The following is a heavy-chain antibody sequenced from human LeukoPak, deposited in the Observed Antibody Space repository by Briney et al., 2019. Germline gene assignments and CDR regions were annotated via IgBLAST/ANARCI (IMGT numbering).Heavy chain of an antibody. CDR2: ISYDGSDT. Sequence: GGSLRLSCAASGFTFSSYGMHWVRQAPGKGLEWVAVISYDGSDTYYADSVKGRFSFSRDNSKNTLYLQMNSLRAEDTAVYYCTRTTYYYGSANYDYWGQGTLVTVSS. CDR3: TRTTYYYGSANYDY. D-gene: IGHD3-10*01. CDR1: GFTFSSYG. J-gene: IGHJ4*02. V-gene: IGHV3-30*03.